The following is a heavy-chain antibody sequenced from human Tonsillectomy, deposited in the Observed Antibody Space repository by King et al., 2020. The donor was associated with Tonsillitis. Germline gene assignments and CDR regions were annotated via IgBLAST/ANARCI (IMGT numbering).Heavy chain of an antibody. D-gene: IGHD5-12*01. Sequence: QLVQSGAEVKKPGASVKVSCKASGYTFTSYGISWVRQAPGQGLEWMGWINAYNGNTNYAQKLQGRVTITTDTSTSTAYMELRSLRSDDTVVYYYERTPVSRGSSGYDADYVHYLHGFDLWGQGPVVTVSS. J-gene: IGHJ5*02. V-gene: IGHV1-18*01. CDR3: ERTPVSRGSSGYDADYVHYLHGFDL. CDR2: INAYNGNT. CDR1: GYTFTSYG.